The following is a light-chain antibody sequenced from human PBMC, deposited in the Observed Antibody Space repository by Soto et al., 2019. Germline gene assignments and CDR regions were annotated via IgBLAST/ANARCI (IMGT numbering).Light chain of an antibody. Sequence: DVVMTQSPLSLPVSLGQPASISCRSSQGLVHGDGNTYLNWFQQRPGQSPRRLIYDVSNRDSGVPDRFSGSGSGTEFTLKISRVEAEDVGVYFCMQGTHWPKTFGQGTKVENK. J-gene: IGKJ1*01. CDR1: QGLVHGDGNTY. CDR3: MQGTHWPKT. V-gene: IGKV2-30*02. CDR2: DVS.